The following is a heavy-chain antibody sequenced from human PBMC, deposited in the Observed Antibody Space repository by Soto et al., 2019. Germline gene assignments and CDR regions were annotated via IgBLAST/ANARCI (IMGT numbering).Heavy chain of an antibody. D-gene: IGHD6-13*01. CDR2: ISGSGGST. CDR1: GFTFSSYA. J-gene: IGHJ6*03. Sequence: PGGSLRLSCAASGFTFSSYAMSWVRQAPGKGLEWVSAISGSGGSTYYADSVKGRFTISRDNSKNTLYLQMNSLRAEDTAVYYFSKRGRQQLVQRYYYYYYMDVWGKGTTVTVSS. V-gene: IGHV3-23*01. CDR3: SKRGRQQLVQRYYYYYYMDV.